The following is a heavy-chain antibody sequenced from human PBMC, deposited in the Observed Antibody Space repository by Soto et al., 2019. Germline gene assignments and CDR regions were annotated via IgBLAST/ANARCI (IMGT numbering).Heavy chain of an antibody. V-gene: IGHV1-69*13. J-gene: IGHJ6*02. Sequence: GASVKVSCKASGGTFSSYAISWVRQAPGQGLEWMGGIIPIFGTANYAQKFQGRVTITADESTSTAYMELSSLRSEDTAVYYCARDRGYDAHDYYYNAMDVWGQGTTVTVSS. CDR2: IIPIFGTA. CDR3: ARDRGYDAHDYYYNAMDV. CDR1: GGTFSSYA. D-gene: IGHD3-10*01.